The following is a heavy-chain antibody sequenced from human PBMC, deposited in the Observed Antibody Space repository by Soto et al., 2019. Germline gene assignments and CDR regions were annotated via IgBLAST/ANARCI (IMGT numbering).Heavy chain of an antibody. Sequence: QVYLVQSGPEVKKPGASVKVSCKASGYTFNSYGISWVRQVPGQGLEWMGWVSNYKPNTNCAQKFHGRVTMTADTSTRTAYMELRSLRSDDTAVYYCARSNSYDETGYCDFWGQGTLVTVSS. J-gene: IGHJ4*02. CDR2: VSNYKPNT. CDR1: GYTFNSYG. V-gene: IGHV1-18*01. CDR3: ARSNSYDETGYCDF. D-gene: IGHD3-22*01.